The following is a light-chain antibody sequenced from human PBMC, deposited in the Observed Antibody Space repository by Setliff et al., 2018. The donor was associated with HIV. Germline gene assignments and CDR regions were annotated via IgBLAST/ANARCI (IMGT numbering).Light chain of an antibody. CDR2: GNS. J-gene: IGLJ2*01. CDR1: SSNIGAGYD. Sequence: QSVLTQPPSVSGAPGQRITISCTGSSSNIGAGYDVHWYQQLPQTAPKLLIYGNSNRPSGVPDRFSGSKSGTSASLAITGLQAEDEAQYDCQSYDSTLNGARIFGGGTQLTVL. V-gene: IGLV1-40*01. CDR3: QSYDSTLNGARI.